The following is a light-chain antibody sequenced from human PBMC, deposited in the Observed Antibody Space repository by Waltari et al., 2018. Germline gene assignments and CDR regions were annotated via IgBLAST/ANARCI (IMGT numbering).Light chain of an antibody. CDR2: LGS. CDR3: MQTLQTPYT. V-gene: IGKV2-28*01. J-gene: IGKJ2*01. Sequence: IVLTQTPLSLPVTPGEPASISCRSSQSLLHSNGYNYLDWYLQKPGQSPQVVVFLGSRRASGVPDRISGSGSGTEFILRITRVEAADVGIYHCMQTLQTPYTFGQGTKLEI. CDR1: QSLLHSNGYNY.